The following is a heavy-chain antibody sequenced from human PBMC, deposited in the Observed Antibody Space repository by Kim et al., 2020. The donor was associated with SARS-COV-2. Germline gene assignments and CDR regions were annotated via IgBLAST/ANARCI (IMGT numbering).Heavy chain of an antibody. CDR1: GFTFSSYW. Sequence: GGSLRLSCAASGFTFSSYWMHWVRQAPGKGLVWVSRINSDGSSTSYADSVKGRFTISRDNAKNTLYLQMNSLRAEDTAVYYCAREYCTNGVCYGAHYWGQGTLVTVSS. J-gene: IGHJ4*02. CDR2: INSDGSST. CDR3: AREYCTNGVCYGAHY. D-gene: IGHD2-8*01. V-gene: IGHV3-74*01.